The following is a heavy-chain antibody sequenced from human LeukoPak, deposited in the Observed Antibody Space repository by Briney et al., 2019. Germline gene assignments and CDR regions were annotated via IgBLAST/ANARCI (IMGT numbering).Heavy chain of an antibody. CDR3: AKVTTKGSAAFDI. V-gene: IGHV1-2*02. Sequence: ASVKVSCKASGYTFTGYYMHWVRQAPGQGLEWMGWINSNSGGTNYAQKFQGRVTMTRDTSISTAYMELSRLRSDDTAVYYCAKVTTKGSAAFDIWGQGTMVTVSS. D-gene: IGHD4-17*01. J-gene: IGHJ3*02. CDR2: INSNSGGT. CDR1: GYTFTGYY.